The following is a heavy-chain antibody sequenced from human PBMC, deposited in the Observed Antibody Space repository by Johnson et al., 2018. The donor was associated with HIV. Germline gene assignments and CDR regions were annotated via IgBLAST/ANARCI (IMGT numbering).Heavy chain of an antibody. CDR2: ISGSGGST. CDR1: GFSFSSYG. J-gene: IGHJ3*01. D-gene: IGHD6-13*01. V-gene: IGHV3-23*04. CDR3: TKDQWTSSWTNDAFDF. Sequence: MQLVESGGGVVQPGGSLRLSCAASGFSFSSYGMNWVRQAPGKGLEWVSGISGSGGSTYYADSVKGRFTISRDNSKDTLYLRMNSLRAEDTAVYYCTKDQWTSSWTNDAFDFWGQGTMVTVSS.